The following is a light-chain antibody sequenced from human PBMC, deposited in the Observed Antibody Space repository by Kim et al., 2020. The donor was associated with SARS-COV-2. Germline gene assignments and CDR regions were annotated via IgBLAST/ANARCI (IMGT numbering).Light chain of an antibody. J-gene: IGLJ2*01. CDR2: AKT. CDR3: NSRDSTGNHS. CDR1: SVRICY. Sequence: PLGQAARITCQGDSVRICYACLYQQKPGQAPRLVIYAKTYRPSGIPDRFSGSSSGNTASLTITGAQAEDEADYYCNSRDSTGNHSLGGGTRLTV. V-gene: IGLV3-19*01.